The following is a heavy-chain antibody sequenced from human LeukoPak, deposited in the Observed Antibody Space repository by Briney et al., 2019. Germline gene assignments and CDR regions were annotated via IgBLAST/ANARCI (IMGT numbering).Heavy chain of an antibody. Sequence: SETLSLTCTVSGGSISSYYWSWIRQPLGKGLEWIGYIYYSGSTNYNPSLKSRVTISVDTSKNQFSLKLSSVTAADTAVYYCARVGAHPYWGQGTLVTVSS. V-gene: IGHV4-59*01. CDR1: GGSISSYY. CDR2: IYYSGST. D-gene: IGHD1-26*01. J-gene: IGHJ4*02. CDR3: ARVGAHPY.